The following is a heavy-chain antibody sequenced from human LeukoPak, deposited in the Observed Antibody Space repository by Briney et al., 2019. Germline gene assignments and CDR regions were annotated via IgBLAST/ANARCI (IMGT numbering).Heavy chain of an antibody. V-gene: IGHV4-61*01. CDR1: GGSVSSGSYY. D-gene: IGHD3-10*01. CDR3: ARDSGGVTNWFDP. CDR2: IYYSGST. Sequence: SETLSLTCTVSGGSVSSGSYYWSWIRQPPGKGLEWIGYIYYSGSTNYNPSLKGRVTISVDTSKNQFSLKLSSVTAADTAVYYCARDSGGVTNWFDPWGQGTLVTVSS. J-gene: IGHJ5*02.